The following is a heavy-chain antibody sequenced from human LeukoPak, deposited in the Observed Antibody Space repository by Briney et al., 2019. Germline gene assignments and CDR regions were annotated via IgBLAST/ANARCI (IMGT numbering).Heavy chain of an antibody. CDR1: GGSISSGGYS. J-gene: IGHJ4*02. CDR3: ARQDWSVTTGSYYFDY. V-gene: IGHV4-30-2*01. CDR2: IYHSGST. D-gene: IGHD1-1*01. Sequence: PSETLSLTCAVSGGSISSGGYSWSWIRQPPGKGLEWIGYIYHSGSTYYNPSLKSRVTISVDRSKNQFSLKLSSVTAADTAVYYWARQDWSVTTGSYYFDYWGQGTLVTVSS.